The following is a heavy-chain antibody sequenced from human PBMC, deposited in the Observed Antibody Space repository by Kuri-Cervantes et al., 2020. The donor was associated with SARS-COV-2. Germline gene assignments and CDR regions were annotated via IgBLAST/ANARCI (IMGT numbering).Heavy chain of an antibody. CDR1: GGTFSSYA. J-gene: IGHJ6*02. V-gene: IGHV1-69*10. CDR3: ARDSSSSWYGPPRASLEYYYYYGMDV. CDR2: ISAYNGNT. D-gene: IGHD6-13*01. Sequence: SVKVSCKASGGTFSSYAISWVRQAPGQGLEWMGWISAYNGNTNYAQKFQGRVTITADKSTSTAYMELSSLRSEDTAVYYCARDSSSSWYGPPRASLEYYYYYGMDVWGQGTTVTVSS.